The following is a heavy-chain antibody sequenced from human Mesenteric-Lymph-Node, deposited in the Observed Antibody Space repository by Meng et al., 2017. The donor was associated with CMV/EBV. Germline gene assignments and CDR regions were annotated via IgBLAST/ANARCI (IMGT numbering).Heavy chain of an antibody. V-gene: IGHV3-53*01. CDR1: GFTVSSNY. CDR2: IFSGGAT. CDR3: AKEREGWFDP. J-gene: IGHJ5*02. Sequence: GESLKISCAASGFTVSSNYMTWVRQAPGKGLEWVSTIFSGGATYYPDSVKGRFTISRDNSKNTLYLQMNSLRAEDTAVYYCAKEREGWFDPWGQGTLVTVSS.